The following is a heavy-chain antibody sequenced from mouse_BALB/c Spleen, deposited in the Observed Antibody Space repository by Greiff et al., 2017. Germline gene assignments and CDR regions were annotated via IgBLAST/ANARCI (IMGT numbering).Heavy chain of an antibody. D-gene: IGHD1-1*01. CDR3: ARYLVGYYYAMDY. CDR1: GDSITSGY. V-gene: IGHV3-8*02. J-gene: IGHJ4*01. Sequence: VQLKESGPSLVKPSQTLSLTCSVTGDSITSGYWNWIRKFPGNKLEYMGYISYSGSTYYNPSLKSRISITRDTSKNQYYLQLNSVTTEDTATYYCARYLVGYYYAMDYWGQGTSVTVSS. CDR2: ISYSGST.